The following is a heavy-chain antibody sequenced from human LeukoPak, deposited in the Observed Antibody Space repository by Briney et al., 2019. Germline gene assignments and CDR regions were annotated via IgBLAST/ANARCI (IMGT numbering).Heavy chain of an antibody. CDR3: ARSGASYYYDSSGYFDY. J-gene: IGHJ4*02. D-gene: IGHD3-22*01. CDR1: GFTFSSYS. Sequence: GGSLRLSCAASGFTFSSYSMNWVRQAPGKGLEWVSSISSSSSSYIYYADSVKGRFTISRDNAKNSLYLQMNSLRAEDTAVYYCARSGASYYYDSSGYFDYWGQGTLVTVSS. CDR2: ISSSSSSYI. V-gene: IGHV3-21*01.